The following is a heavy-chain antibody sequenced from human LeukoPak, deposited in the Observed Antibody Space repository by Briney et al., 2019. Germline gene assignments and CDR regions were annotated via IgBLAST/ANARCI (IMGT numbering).Heavy chain of an antibody. V-gene: IGHV4-38-2*02. CDR3: ARLSAARGIDY. CDR1: GYSISSGYY. J-gene: IGHJ4*02. Sequence: PSETLSLTCTVSGYSISSGYYWGWIRQPPGKGLEWIGSFYHSGSTYYNPSLKSRVTISVDTSKNQFPLKLSSVTAADTAVYYCARLSAARGIDYWGQGTLVTVSS. D-gene: IGHD6-6*01. CDR2: FYHSGST.